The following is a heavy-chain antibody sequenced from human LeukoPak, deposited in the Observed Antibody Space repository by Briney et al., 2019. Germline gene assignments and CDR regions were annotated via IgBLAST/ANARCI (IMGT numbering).Heavy chain of an antibody. V-gene: IGHV3-30-3*01. CDR2: ISYDGSNK. Sequence: PGRSLRLSCAASGFTFSSYAMHWVRQAPGKGLEWVAVISYDGSNKYYADSVKGRFTISRDNSKNTLYLQMNSLRAEDTAVYYCARMARGSSSWYYFDYWGQGTLVTVSS. J-gene: IGHJ4*02. D-gene: IGHD6-13*01. CDR1: GFTFSSYA. CDR3: ARMARGSSSWYYFDY.